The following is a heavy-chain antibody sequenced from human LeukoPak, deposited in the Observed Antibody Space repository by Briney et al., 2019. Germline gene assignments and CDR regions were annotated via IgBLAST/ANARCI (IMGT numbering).Heavy chain of an antibody. CDR1: GFTVSSNY. CDR3: ARGRGYSGYDHFDY. D-gene: IGHD5-12*01. J-gene: IGHJ4*02. CDR2: IYSGGST. Sequence: GGSLRLSRAASGFTVSSNYMSWVRQAPGKGLEWVSVIYSGGSTYYADSVKGRFTISRDNSKNTLYLQMNSLRAEDTAVYYCARGRGYSGYDHFDYWGQGTLVTVSS. V-gene: IGHV3-53*01.